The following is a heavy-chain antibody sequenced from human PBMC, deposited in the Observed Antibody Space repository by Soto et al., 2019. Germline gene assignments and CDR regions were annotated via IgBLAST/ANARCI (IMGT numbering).Heavy chain of an antibody. CDR2: IYSDNNT. J-gene: IGHJ6*02. Sequence: HPGGSLRLSCAASGFTVSSGSMTWVRQAPGKGLEWISIIYSDNNTDYADSVKGRFSISRDTSKNILYLQMNSLRAEDTAEYYCARHYSAMGVWGQGTTVTVSS. CDR1: GFTVSSGS. V-gene: IGHV3-53*01. CDR3: ARHYSAMGV.